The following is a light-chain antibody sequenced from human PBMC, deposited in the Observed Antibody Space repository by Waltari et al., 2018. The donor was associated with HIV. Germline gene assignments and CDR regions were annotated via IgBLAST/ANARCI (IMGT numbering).Light chain of an antibody. J-gene: IGLJ1*01. CDR2: NNS. CDR3: QSYDSSLSGSDV. CDR1: SSNIGAGYD. Sequence: QSVLTQPPSVSGVPGQRVTISCTGSSSNIGAGYDVNWYQQLPGTAPKLLIYNNSKWPSGVPDRFSGSKSGTSASLAITGLQAEDEADYYCQSYDSSLSGSDVFGTGTKVTVL. V-gene: IGLV1-40*01.